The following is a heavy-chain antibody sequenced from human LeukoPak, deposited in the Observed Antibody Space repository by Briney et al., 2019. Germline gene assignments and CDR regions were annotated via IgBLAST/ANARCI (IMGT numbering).Heavy chain of an antibody. D-gene: IGHD6-19*01. V-gene: IGHV3-48*01. CDR1: GLTFSSHW. J-gene: IGHJ3*02. CDR3: ARELKQWLSVVPYDAFDI. CDR2: ITNSGNSK. Sequence: PGGSLRLSCAASGLTFSSHWMHWVRQSPGKGLEWVSYITNSGNSKSYADSVKGRFTISRDNTKNSLYLQMNGLRAEDTAVYYCARELKQWLSVVPYDAFDIWGQGTMVTVSS.